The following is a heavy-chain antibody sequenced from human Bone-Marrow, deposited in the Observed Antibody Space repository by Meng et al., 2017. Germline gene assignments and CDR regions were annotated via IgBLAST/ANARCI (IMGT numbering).Heavy chain of an antibody. V-gene: IGHV4-30-4*01. CDR1: GGSISSGDYY. Sequence: QLQLQESVPGLGKPAETLSLTCTVAGGSISSGDYYWSWIRQPPGKGLEWIGYIYNSGSTYYNPSLKSRVTISVDTSKNQFSLKLRFVTAADTAVYYCAREGRSHQVGVSVYWGQGNLVTVSS. CDR3: AREGRSHQVGVSVY. CDR2: IYNSGST. D-gene: IGHD2-21*01. J-gene: IGHJ4*02.